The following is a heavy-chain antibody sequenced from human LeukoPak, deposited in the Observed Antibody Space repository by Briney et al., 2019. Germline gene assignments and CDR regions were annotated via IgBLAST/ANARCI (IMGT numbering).Heavy chain of an antibody. CDR2: ISGSGGST. CDR3: AKVRISDILTPYYFDY. D-gene: IGHD3-9*01. Sequence: PGGSLRLSCAASGFTFSSYAMSWVRQAPGKGLEWGSAISGSGGSTYYADSVKGRFTISRDNSKNTLYLQMNSLRAEDTAVYYCAKVRISDILTPYYFDYWGQGTLVTVSS. CDR1: GFTFSSYA. V-gene: IGHV3-23*01. J-gene: IGHJ4*02.